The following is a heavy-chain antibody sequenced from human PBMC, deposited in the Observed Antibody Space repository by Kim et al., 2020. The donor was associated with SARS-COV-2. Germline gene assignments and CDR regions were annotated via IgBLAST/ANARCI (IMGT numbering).Heavy chain of an antibody. CDR1: GFTFSGSA. Sequence: GGSLRLSCAASGFTFSGSAMHWVRQASGKGLEWVGRIRSKANSYATAYAASVKGRFTISRDDSKNTAYLQMNSLKTEDTAVYYCTRVMGDSSGWGYYYGMDVWGQGATVTVSS. J-gene: IGHJ6*02. CDR3: TRVMGDSSGWGYYYGMDV. CDR2: IRSKANSYAT. D-gene: IGHD6-19*01. V-gene: IGHV3-73*01.